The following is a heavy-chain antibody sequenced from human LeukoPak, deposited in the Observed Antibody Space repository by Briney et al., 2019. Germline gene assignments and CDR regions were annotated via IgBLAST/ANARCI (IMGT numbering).Heavy chain of an antibody. Sequence: PGGSLILSCAASGSTVSSNYMSWVRQAPGEGLEWGSVIYSGGSTYYADSVKGRFTISRDNSKNTLYLQVNSLRAEDTAVYYCAREGHGSGSYWDYWGQGTLVTVSS. CDR3: AREGHGSGSYWDY. CDR1: GSTVSSNY. CDR2: IYSGGST. D-gene: IGHD3-10*01. V-gene: IGHV3-53*01. J-gene: IGHJ4*02.